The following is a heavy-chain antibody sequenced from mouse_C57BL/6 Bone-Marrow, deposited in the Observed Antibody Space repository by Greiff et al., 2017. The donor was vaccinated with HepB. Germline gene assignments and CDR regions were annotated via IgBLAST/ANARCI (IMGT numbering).Heavy chain of an antibody. CDR1: GFTFSDFY. D-gene: IGHD2-4*01. V-gene: IGHV7-1*01. CDR2: SRNKANDYTT. J-gene: IGHJ4*01. Sequence: EVKLMESGGGLVQSGRSLRLSCATSGFTFSDFYMEWVRQAPGKGLEWIAASRNKANDYTTEYSASVKGRFIVSRDTSQSILYLQMNALRAEDTAIYYCARDAGDYDNYAMDYWGQGTSVTVSS. CDR3: ARDAGDYDNYAMDY.